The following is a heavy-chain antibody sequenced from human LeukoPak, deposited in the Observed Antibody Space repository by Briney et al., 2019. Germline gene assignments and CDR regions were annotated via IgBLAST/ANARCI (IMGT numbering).Heavy chain of an antibody. CDR3: ARDPPTLYWAGDLTFDY. CDR1: GYTFTSYG. D-gene: IGHD4-17*01. J-gene: IGHJ4*02. V-gene: IGHV1-18*01. Sequence: GASVKVSCKASGYTFTSYGISWVRQAPGQGLEWMGWISAYNGNTNYAQKLQGRVTMTTDTSTSTAYMELRSLRSDDTAVYYCARDPPTLYWAGDLTFDYWGQGTLVTVSS. CDR2: ISAYNGNT.